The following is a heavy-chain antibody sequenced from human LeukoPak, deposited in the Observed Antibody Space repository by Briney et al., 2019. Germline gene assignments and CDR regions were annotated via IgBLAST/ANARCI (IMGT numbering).Heavy chain of an antibody. D-gene: IGHD4-11*01. V-gene: IGHV3-33*01. CDR1: GFIFSNYG. CDR3: ARPPSYSNYYYYGMDV. J-gene: IGHJ6*02. CDR2: IWYDGSNR. Sequence: GGSLRLSCAASGFIFSNYGMHWVRQAPGKGLEWVAIIWYDGSNRYYADSVKGRFTISRDNSKNTLYLQMNSLRAEDTAVYYCARPPSYSNYYYYGMDVWGQGTTVTVSS.